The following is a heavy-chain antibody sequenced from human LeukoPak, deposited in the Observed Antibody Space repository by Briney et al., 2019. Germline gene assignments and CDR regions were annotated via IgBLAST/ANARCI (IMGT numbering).Heavy chain of an antibody. J-gene: IGHJ4*02. CDR1: GFTFSSYA. CDR2: ISYDGSYK. Sequence: GGSLRLSCAASGFTFSSYAMHWVRQAPGKGLEWVAVISYDGSYKYYADSVKGRFTISRDNSKNTLYLQMNSLRAEDTAVYYCAKAPGIAAAPTSFDCWGQGTLVTVSS. D-gene: IGHD6-13*01. CDR3: AKAPGIAAAPTSFDC. V-gene: IGHV3-30-3*01.